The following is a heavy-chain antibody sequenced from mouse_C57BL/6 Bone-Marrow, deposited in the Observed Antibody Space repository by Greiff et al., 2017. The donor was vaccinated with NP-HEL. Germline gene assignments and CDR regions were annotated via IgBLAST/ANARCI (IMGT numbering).Heavy chain of an antibody. CDR1: GYTFTSYG. CDR3: ARWQALKGYAMDY. CDR2: IYPRSGNT. V-gene: IGHV1-81*01. Sequence: QVQLQQSGAELARPGASVKLSCKASGYTFTSYGISWVKQRTGQGLEWIGEIYPRSGNTYYNEKFKGKATLTADKSSSTAYMELRSLTSEDSAVYFCARWQALKGYAMDYWGQGTSVTVSS. J-gene: IGHJ4*01. D-gene: IGHD3-2*02.